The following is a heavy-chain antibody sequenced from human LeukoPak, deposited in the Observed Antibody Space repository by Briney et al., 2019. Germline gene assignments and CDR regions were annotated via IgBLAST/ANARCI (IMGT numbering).Heavy chain of an antibody. D-gene: IGHD6-13*01. J-gene: IGHJ5*02. V-gene: IGHV1-69*01. CDR3: ARRDSGWYGGNWFDP. Sequence: SVKVSCKASGGTFSSYAISWVRQAPGQGLEWMGGIIPIFGTANYAQKFQGRVTITADESTSTAYMELSSLRSEDTAVYYCARRDSGWYGGNWFDPWGQGTLVTVSS. CDR1: GGTFSSYA. CDR2: IIPIFGTA.